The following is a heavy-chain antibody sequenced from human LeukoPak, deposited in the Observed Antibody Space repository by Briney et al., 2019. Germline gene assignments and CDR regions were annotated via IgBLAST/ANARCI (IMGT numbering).Heavy chain of an antibody. D-gene: IGHD3-10*01. J-gene: IGHJ4*02. CDR3: ARGLVYYGSGSYPSFDY. CDR1: GGSLSGYY. V-gene: IGHV4-34*01. Sequence: SETLSLTCAVYGGSLSGYYWSWIRQPPGKGLEWIGEINHSGSTNYNPSLKSRVTISVDTSKNQFSLKLSSVTAADTAVYYCARGLVYYGSGSYPSFDYWGQGTLVTVSS. CDR2: INHSGST.